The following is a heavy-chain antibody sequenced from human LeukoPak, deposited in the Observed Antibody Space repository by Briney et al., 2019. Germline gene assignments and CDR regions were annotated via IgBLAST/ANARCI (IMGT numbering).Heavy chain of an antibody. V-gene: IGHV4-34*01. CDR2: INHSGST. D-gene: IGHD2-2*01. Sequence: SETLSLTCAVYGGSFSGYYWSWIRQPPGKGLEWIGEINHSGSTNYNPSLKSRVTISVDTSKNQFSLKLSSVTAADTAVYYCARVKVVAVPAAMDYWGQGTLVTVSS. CDR3: ARVKVVAVPAAMDY. J-gene: IGHJ4*02. CDR1: GGSFSGYY.